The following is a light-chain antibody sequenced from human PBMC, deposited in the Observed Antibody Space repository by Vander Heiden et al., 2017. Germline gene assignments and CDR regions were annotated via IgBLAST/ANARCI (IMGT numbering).Light chain of an antibody. CDR2: GDI. CDR1: SSNIGAGYG. Sequence: HSVLPQPPSVSGAPGRTVPISCTGSSSNIGAGYGVHWYQQLPGAAPKLLIYGDINRPSGVPARFSGSKSGTSASLAISGLQAEDEADYYCQSYDDSLRGFVVFGGGTKLTVL. J-gene: IGLJ2*01. V-gene: IGLV1-40*01. CDR3: QSYDDSLRGFVV.